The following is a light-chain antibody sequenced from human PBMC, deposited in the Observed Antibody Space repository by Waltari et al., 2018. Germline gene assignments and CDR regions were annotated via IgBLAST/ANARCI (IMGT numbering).Light chain of an antibody. V-gene: IGKV3-11*01. J-gene: IGKJ5*01. CDR2: DAS. Sequence: EIVLAPSPATLSFSPGERATLSCRASQSVGRFLAWYQRKPGQAPRLLIYDASDRATGTPARFSGSGSGTDFTLTISSLEPEDFAVYYCQHRGNWPLLAFGQGTRLEIK. CDR1: QSVGRF. CDR3: QHRGNWPLLA.